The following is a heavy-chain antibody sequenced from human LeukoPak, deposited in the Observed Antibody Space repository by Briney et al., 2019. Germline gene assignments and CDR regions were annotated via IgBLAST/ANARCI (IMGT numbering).Heavy chain of an antibody. CDR3: ARWRDYGDPPVDY. V-gene: IGHV1-18*01. J-gene: IGHJ4*02. D-gene: IGHD4-17*01. Sequence: ASVKVSCKASGYTFTSYGISWVRQAPGQGLEWMGWISAYNGNTNYAQKLQGRVTMTTDTSTSTACMELRSLRSDDTAVYYCARWRDYGDPPVDYWGQGTLVTVSS. CDR1: GYTFTSYG. CDR2: ISAYNGNT.